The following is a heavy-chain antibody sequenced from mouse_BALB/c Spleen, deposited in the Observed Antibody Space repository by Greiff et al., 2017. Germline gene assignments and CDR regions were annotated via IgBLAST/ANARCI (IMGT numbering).Heavy chain of an antibody. D-gene: IGHD2-3*01. CDR1: GFSLTSYG. V-gene: IGHV2-9*02. CDR3: ARRAGGGYYGNAMDY. Sequence: VMLVESGPGLVAPSQSLSITCTVSGFSLTSYGVHWVRQPPGKGLEWLGVIWAGGSTNYNSALMSRLSISKDNSKSQVFLKMNSLQTDDTAMYYCARRAGGGYYGNAMDYWGQGTSVTVSS. CDR2: IWAGGST. J-gene: IGHJ4*01.